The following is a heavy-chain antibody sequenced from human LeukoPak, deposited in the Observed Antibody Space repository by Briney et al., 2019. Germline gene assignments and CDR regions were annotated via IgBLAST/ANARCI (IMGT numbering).Heavy chain of an antibody. CDR3: ASLGLIAAAGTPYNWFDP. D-gene: IGHD6-13*01. J-gene: IGHJ5*02. V-gene: IGHV3-74*01. Sequence: GGSLRLSCAASGFTFSSYWMHWVRHAPGKGLVWVSRINSDGSSTSYADSVKGRFTISRDNAKNTLYLQMNSLRAEDTAVYYCASLGLIAAAGTPYNWFDPWGQGTLVTVSS. CDR1: GFTFSSYW. CDR2: INSDGSST.